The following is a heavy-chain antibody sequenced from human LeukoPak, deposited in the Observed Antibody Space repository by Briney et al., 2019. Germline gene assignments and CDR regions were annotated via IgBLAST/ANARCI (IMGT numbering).Heavy chain of an antibody. CDR2: ISSSGSTI. V-gene: IGHV3-48*03. J-gene: IGHJ4*02. CDR1: GFTFSSYE. CDR3: ARAALTYYYGSSAYG. Sequence: GGSLRLSCAASGFTFSSYEMNWVRQAPGKGLEWVSYISSSGSTIYYADSVKGRFTISRDNAKNSLYLQMNSLRAEDTAVYYCARAALTYYYGSSAYGWGQGTLVTVSS. D-gene: IGHD3-22*01.